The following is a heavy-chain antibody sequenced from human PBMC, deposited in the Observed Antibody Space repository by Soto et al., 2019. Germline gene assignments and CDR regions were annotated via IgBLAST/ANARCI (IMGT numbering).Heavy chain of an antibody. V-gene: IGHV4-39*01. D-gene: IGHD2-15*01. J-gene: IGHJ4*02. Sequence: PSETLSLTCTVSGGSITSSTYYWGWIRQPPGKGLGWIGSIYHYGITYYNPSLKSRVTVSVDTSKNQFSLKLSSATAADTAVYFCARHCSGGSCAPGWGQGTLVTVSS. CDR3: ARHCSGGSCAPG. CDR1: GGSITSSTYY. CDR2: IYHYGIT.